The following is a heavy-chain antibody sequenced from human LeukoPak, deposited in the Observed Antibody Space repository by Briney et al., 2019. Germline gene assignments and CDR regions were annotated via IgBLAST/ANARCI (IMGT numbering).Heavy chain of an antibody. CDR1: GGPISSSSDY. D-gene: IGHD3-9*01. CDR3: ASRITIFERGPAAPFDP. V-gene: IGHV4-39*01. CDR2: IYYSGST. Sequence: TSETLSLTCTVSGGPISSSSDYWRWIRQPPGKGLEWIRSIYYSGSTYYNPSLKSRVTISVDTSKNQFSLKLSSVTAADTAVYYCASRITIFERGPAAPFDPWGQGTLVTVSS. J-gene: IGHJ5*02.